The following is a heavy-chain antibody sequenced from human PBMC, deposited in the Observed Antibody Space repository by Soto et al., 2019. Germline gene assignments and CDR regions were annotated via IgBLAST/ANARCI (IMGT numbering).Heavy chain of an antibody. V-gene: IGHV1-18*01. CDR3: ARSGYYFDTTGYDAMDV. J-gene: IGHJ6*02. CDR2: ISAYSGNT. Sequence: QVQLVQSGAEVKKPGASVKVSCKASGYTFTSYGISWVRQAPGQGLEWMGWISAYSGNTNYAQKLQDRVTMTTDTSPSTAYMELRSLRSDDTAVYYCARSGYYFDTTGYDAMDVWGQGTTVTVSS. D-gene: IGHD3-22*01. CDR1: GYTFTSYG.